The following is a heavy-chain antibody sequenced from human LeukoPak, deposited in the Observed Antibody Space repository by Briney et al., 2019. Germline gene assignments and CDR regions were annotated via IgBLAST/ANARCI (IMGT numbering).Heavy chain of an antibody. Sequence: GGSLRLSCAASGFTFSSYAMSWVRQAPGKGLEWVSAISGSGGSTYYADSVKGRFTISRGNSKNTLYLQMSSLRAEDTAVYYCAKDSEVVVTAIVDYWGQGTLVTVSS. D-gene: IGHD2-21*02. CDR2: ISGSGGST. CDR1: GFTFSSYA. V-gene: IGHV3-23*01. CDR3: AKDSEVVVTAIVDY. J-gene: IGHJ4*02.